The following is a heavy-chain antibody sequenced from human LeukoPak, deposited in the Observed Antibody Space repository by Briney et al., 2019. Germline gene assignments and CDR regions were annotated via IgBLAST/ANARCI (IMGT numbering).Heavy chain of an antibody. V-gene: IGHV1-8*03. J-gene: IGHJ5*02. D-gene: IGHD3-3*01. CDR3: ARGGWKVLGLRITIFGVVKDWFDP. Sequence: ASVKVSCKASGYTFTSYDINWVRQATGQGLEWMGWMNPNSGNTGYAQKFQGRVTITRNTSISTAYMELSSLRSEDTAVYYCARGGWKVLGLRITIFGVVKDWFDPWGQGTLVTVSS. CDR1: GYTFTSYD. CDR2: MNPNSGNT.